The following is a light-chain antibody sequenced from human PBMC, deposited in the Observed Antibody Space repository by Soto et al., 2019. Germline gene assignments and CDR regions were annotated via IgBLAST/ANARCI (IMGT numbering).Light chain of an antibody. CDR2: EVN. CDR1: NGDVGSYDL. J-gene: IGLJ2*01. CDR3: CSYAGGNTLI. Sequence: ALTQPASVSGSPGQSITISCTGTNGDVGSYDLVSWYQQYPGKAPKLIIYEVNKRPSGVSNRFSGAKSGNTASLTISGLQTEDEADYDCCSYAGGNTLIFGGGTKSPS. V-gene: IGLV2-23*02.